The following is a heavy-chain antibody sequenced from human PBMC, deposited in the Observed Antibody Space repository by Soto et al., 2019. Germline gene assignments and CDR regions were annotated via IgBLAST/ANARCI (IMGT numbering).Heavy chain of an antibody. Sequence: QITLKESGPTLVRPTQTLTLTCTFSGFSLSSSGVGVGWIRQPPGKALEWLALIYWDDDKRYSPSLKSRLTITKDTSKNQVVLTLTNLDTVDTATYYCARGGWTTYYSPFFYYWGQGTLVTVSS. CDR2: IYWDDDK. V-gene: IGHV2-5*02. CDR3: ARGGWTTYYSPFFYY. J-gene: IGHJ4*02. CDR1: GFSLSSSGVG. D-gene: IGHD3-10*01.